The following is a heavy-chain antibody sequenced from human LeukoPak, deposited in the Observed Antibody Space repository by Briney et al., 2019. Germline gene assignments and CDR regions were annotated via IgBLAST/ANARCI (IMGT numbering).Heavy chain of an antibody. Sequence: ASVNVSCKASGYTFTSYAMHWVRQAPGQRLEWMGWINAGNGNTKYSQKFQGRVTITRDTSASTAYMELSSLRSEDTAVYYCARDPLRIGPYYFDYWGQGTLVTVSS. CDR1: GYTFTSYA. V-gene: IGHV1-3*01. CDR2: INAGNGNT. CDR3: ARDPLRIGPYYFDY. D-gene: IGHD3/OR15-3a*01. J-gene: IGHJ4*02.